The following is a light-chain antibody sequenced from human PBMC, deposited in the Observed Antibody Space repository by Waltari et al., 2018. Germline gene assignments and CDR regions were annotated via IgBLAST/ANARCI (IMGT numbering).Light chain of an antibody. J-gene: IGLJ2*01. V-gene: IGLV4-69*01. CDR3: QTWDPDTVV. CDR2: IDGGGGH. Sequence: QLAVTQSPSASASLGASVKLTCTLTSEHSAYAIAWHQHQPEKGPRFLMKIDGGGGHTKGDGSPGRFAGFGSGAGRYLTISSLQYEDEAAYYCQTWDPDTVVFGGGTKLTV. CDR1: SEHSAYA.